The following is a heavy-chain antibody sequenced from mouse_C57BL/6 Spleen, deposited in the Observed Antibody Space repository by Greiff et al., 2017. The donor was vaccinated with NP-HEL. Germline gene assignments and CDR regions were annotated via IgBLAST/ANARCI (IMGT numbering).Heavy chain of an antibody. Sequence: VQLQQPGTELVKPGASVKLSCKASGYTFTSYWMHWVKQRPGQGLEWIGNINPSNGGTNYNEKFKSKATLTVDKSSSTAYMQLSSLTSEDSAVYYCARCSIYSSYAMDYWGQGTSVTVSS. D-gene: IGHD2-1*01. V-gene: IGHV1-53*01. CDR1: GYTFTSYW. CDR2: INPSNGGT. CDR3: ARCSIYSSYAMDY. J-gene: IGHJ4*01.